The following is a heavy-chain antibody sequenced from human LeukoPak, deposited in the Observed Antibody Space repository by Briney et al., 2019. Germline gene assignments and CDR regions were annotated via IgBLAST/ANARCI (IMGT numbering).Heavy chain of an antibody. V-gene: IGHV3-21*01. J-gene: IGHJ4*02. CDR2: ISSTSSYI. CDR3: ARDRVAASGY. Sequence: GGSLRLSCVASGFTFSSYSMNWVRQAPGKGLEWVSSISSTSSYIYYADSVKGRFTISRDNAKNSLYLQMNSLRAEDTAVYYCARDRVAASGYWGQGTLVTVSS. CDR1: GFTFSSYS. D-gene: IGHD2-15*01.